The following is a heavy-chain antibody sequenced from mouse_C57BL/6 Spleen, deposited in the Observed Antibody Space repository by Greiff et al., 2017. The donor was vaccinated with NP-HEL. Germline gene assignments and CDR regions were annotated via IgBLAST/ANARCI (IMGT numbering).Heavy chain of an antibody. J-gene: IGHJ3*01. D-gene: IGHD2-4*01. CDR1: GYTFTDYY. CDR2: INPYNGGT. Sequence: EVQLQQSGPVLVKPGASVKMSCKASGYTFTDYYMNWVKQSHGKSLEWIGVINPYNGGTSYNQKFKGKATLTVDKSSSTAYMELNSLTSEDSAVYYCAREGIYYDYDRFAYWGQRTLVTVSA. CDR3: AREGIYYDYDRFAY. V-gene: IGHV1-19*01.